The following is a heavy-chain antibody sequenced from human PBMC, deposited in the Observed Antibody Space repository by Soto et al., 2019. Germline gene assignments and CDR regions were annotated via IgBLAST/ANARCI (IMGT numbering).Heavy chain of an antibody. CDR2: IYRDDDK. CDR1: GFSLSTSGVG. J-gene: IGHJ4*02. Sequence: QITLKESGPTLVKPTQTLTLTCTFSGFSLSTSGVGVAWIRQPPGKALEWLALIYRDDDKRYSPFLKSRLTITKDTSKNQVVLTMTNMDPVDTATYYCAHSLYGSGSYYFDYWGQGTLVTVSS. V-gene: IGHV2-5*02. D-gene: IGHD3-10*01. CDR3: AHSLYGSGSYYFDY.